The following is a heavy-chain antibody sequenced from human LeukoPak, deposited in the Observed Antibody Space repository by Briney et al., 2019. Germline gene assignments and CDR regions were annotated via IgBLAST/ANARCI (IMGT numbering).Heavy chain of an antibody. CDR1: GGSISSYY. D-gene: IGHD1-26*01. V-gene: IGHV4-59*12. CDR3: ARETPGSVYPDATFDY. J-gene: IGHJ4*02. Sequence: KTSETLSLTCTVSGGSISSYYWSWIRQPPGKGLEWIGYIYYSGSTNYNPSLKSRVTISVDTSKNQFSLKLSSVTAADTAVYYCARETPGSVYPDATFDYWGQGTLVTVSS. CDR2: IYYSGST.